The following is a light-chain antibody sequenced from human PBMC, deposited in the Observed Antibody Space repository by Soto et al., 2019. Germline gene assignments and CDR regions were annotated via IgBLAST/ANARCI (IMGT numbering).Light chain of an antibody. V-gene: IGKV1-39*01. CDR1: QNIYNY. J-gene: IGKJ4*01. Sequence: DTQMTQSPSSLSAYVGDRVTITCRASQNIYNYLNWYQQKPGKAPKLLIYSASSLQGGVPSRFSGSGSGTDFTLAISTLQPEDFATYYCQQSYDIPLSFGGGTKVEI. CDR3: QQSYDIPLS. CDR2: SAS.